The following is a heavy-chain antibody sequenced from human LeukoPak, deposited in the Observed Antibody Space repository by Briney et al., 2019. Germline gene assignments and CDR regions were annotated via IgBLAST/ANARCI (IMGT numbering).Heavy chain of an antibody. D-gene: IGHD3-22*01. CDR3: ARGTYYYDSSGHYYVVKNRYYFDY. CDR1: GGSLSGYY. CDR2: INHSGST. V-gene: IGHV4-34*01. J-gene: IGHJ4*02. Sequence: PSETLSLTCAVYGGSLSGYYWSWIRQPPGKGLEWIGEINHSGSTNYNPSLKSRVTISVDTSKNQFSLKLSSVTAADTAVYYCARGTYYYDSSGHYYVVKNRYYFDYWGQGTPVTVSS.